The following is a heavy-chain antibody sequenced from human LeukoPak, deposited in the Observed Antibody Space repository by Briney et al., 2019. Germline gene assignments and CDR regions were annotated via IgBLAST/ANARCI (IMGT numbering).Heavy chain of an antibody. CDR2: IIPIFGTA. V-gene: IGHV1-69*13. CDR3: ARGQAEHFYYYGMDV. J-gene: IGHJ6*02. Sequence: RASVKVSCKASGGTFSSYAISWVRQAPGQGLEWMGGIIPIFGTANYAQKFQGRVTITADESTSTAYMELSSLRSEDTAVYYCARGQAEHFYYYGMDVWGQGTTVTVSS. CDR1: GGTFSSYA.